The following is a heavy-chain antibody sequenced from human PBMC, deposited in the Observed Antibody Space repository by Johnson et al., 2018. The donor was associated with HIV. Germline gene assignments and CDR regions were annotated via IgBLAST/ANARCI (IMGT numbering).Heavy chain of an antibody. CDR1: GFTFSSYA. CDR2: ISWNSGSI. Sequence: VQLVESGGGVVQPGRSLRLSCAASGFTFSSYAMHWVRQAPGKGLEWVSGISWNSGSIGYAASVKGRFTISRDNAKNSLYLQMNSLRAEDTALYYCALSGSSVVVAFDIWGQGTMVTVSS. J-gene: IGHJ3*02. CDR3: ALSGSSVVVAFDI. V-gene: IGHV3-9*01. D-gene: IGHD6-6*01.